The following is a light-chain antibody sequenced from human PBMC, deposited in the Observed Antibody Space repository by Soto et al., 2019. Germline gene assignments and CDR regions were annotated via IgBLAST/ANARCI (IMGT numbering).Light chain of an antibody. CDR1: QSVGSN. J-gene: IGKJ2*01. Sequence: ELVMTQSPVTLSVSPGERVALSCRASQSVGSNFAWYQQRPGQAPRVLIYDASTRATGIPARFSGSGSATEFTLTISSLQSEDFAVYYCQQYNNWPYTFDQGTKLEIK. CDR2: DAS. CDR3: QQYNNWPYT. V-gene: IGKV3D-15*01.